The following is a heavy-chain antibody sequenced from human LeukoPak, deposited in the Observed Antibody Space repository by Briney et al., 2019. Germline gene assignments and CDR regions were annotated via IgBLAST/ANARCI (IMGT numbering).Heavy chain of an antibody. CDR2: ISAGADVI. CDR1: GFSFRDYP. V-gene: IGHV3-23*01. Sequence: GGSLRLSCEAAGFSFRDYPIGWVRRASGKRLEWVSGISAGADVIFYADPVKGRFTISRDNSKNTLYLQMNSLRAEDSAEYCAKSLLTTSTGTGRAFDIWGQGTMVTVSA. CDR3: AKSLLTTSTGTGRAFDI. D-gene: IGHD2/OR15-2a*01. J-gene: IGHJ3*02.